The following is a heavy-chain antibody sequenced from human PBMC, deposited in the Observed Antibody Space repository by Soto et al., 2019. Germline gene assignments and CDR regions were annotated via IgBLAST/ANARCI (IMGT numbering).Heavy chain of an antibody. J-gene: IGHJ4*02. CDR2: FSGRSGDT. V-gene: IGHV3-23*01. D-gene: IGHD6-19*01. CDR1: GFSISTHA. Sequence: PGGSLRLSCVASGFSISTHALTWVRQAPGKGLEWVSSFSGRSGDTYYAASVKGRFTISGDSSKNTVILQMNDLRADDTALYYCARDSSAWPNYFDSWGQGIQVTVS. CDR3: ARDSSAWPNYFDS.